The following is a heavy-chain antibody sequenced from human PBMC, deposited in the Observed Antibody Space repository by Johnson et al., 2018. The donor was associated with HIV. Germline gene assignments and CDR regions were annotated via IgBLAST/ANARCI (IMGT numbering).Heavy chain of an antibody. CDR3: GRDGTTGPSGDAFDI. V-gene: IGHV3-30*04. Sequence: QVQLVESGGGVVQPGRSLRLSCAASGFTFSSYAMHWVRQAPGKGLEWVAVTWFDGINKYYSDSVKGRFTISRDNSKNTLYLQMTSLRAEDTALYYCGRDGTTGPSGDAFDIWGQGTMVTVSS. CDR2: TWFDGINK. J-gene: IGHJ3*02. D-gene: IGHD4-17*01. CDR1: GFTFSSYA.